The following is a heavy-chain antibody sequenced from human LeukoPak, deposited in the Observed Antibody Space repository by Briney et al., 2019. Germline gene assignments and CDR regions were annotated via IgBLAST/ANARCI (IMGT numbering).Heavy chain of an antibody. CDR3: AKEGWFDP. J-gene: IGHJ5*02. Sequence: ASVKVSCKASGYIFTSYAINWVRQAPGQGLEWMGWINTNTGNPTYAQGFTGRFVFSSDTSVSTAYLQISSLKAEDTAVYCAKEGWFDPWGQGTLVTVSS. CDR1: GYIFTSYA. CDR2: INTNTGNP. V-gene: IGHV7-4-1*02.